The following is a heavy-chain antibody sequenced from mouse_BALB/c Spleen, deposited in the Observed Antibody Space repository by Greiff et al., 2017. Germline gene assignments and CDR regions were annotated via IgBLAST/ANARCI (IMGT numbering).Heavy chain of an antibody. CDR1: GFSLTSYG. D-gene: IGHD1-1*01. J-gene: IGHJ4*01. CDR3: ARKGSTVVAPYYAMDY. CDR2: IWSGGST. Sequence: VQLQQSGPGLVQPSQSLSITCTVSGFSLTSYGVHWVRQSPGKGLEWLGVIWSGGSTDYNAAFISRLSISKDNSKSQVFFKMNSLQANDTAIYYCARKGSTVVAPYYAMDYWGQGTSVTVSS. V-gene: IGHV2-2*02.